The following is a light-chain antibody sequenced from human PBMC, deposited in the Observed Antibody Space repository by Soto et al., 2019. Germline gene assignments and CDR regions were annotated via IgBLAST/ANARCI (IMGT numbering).Light chain of an antibody. CDR3: QQRSSWPIT. CDR1: QSVSRY. V-gene: IGKV3-11*01. J-gene: IGKJ5*01. CDR2: DAS. Sequence: EIVLTQSPATLSLSPGERATLSCRASQSVSRYLAWYQQKPGQAPRLLIYDASNRATGIPARCSGSGSGTDFTLTISSLEPEDFAVYYCQQRSSWPITFGQGTRLEIK.